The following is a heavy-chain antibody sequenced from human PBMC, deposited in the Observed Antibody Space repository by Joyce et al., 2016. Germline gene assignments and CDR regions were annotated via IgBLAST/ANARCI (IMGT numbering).Heavy chain of an antibody. CDR2: INDRGST. CDR3: AKPVYCSATACAGPFHI. Sequence: QVHLQQWGAGLLKPSETLSLSCAVYGGSLSNYFWSWIRQSPGKGLEWIGQINDRGSTTYNQSLKSRVTISVDTAKNQFALKVSSVAAADTAVYYCAKPVYCSATACAGPFHIWGQGTLVTVSS. V-gene: IGHV4-34*01. CDR1: GGSLSNYF. J-gene: IGHJ4*01. D-gene: IGHD2-15*01.